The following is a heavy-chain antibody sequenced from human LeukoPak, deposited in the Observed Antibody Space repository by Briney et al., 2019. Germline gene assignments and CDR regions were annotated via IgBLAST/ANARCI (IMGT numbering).Heavy chain of an antibody. CDR2: IYTSVST. J-gene: IGHJ4*02. CDR3: ARLNYYGSGSYYHRSYYFDY. CDR1: VGSLSSGSYY. V-gene: IGHV4-61*02. D-gene: IGHD3-10*01. Sequence: PSETLSLTCIDPVGSLSSGSYYWSWSRQPAGKGLEWIVRIYTSVSTNYNPSLKSRVTISVDTSKNQFSLKLSSVTAADTAVYYCARLNYYGSGSYYHRSYYFDYWGQGKLVTVSS.